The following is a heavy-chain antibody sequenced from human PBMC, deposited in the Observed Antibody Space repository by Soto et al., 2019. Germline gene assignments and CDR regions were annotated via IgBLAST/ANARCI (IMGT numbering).Heavy chain of an antibody. CDR2: ISYDGSNK. Sequence: QVQLVESGGGVVQPGRSLRLSCAASGFTFSSYGMHWVRQAPGKGLEWVAVISYDGSNKYYADSVKGRFTISRDNSKNTLYLQMNSLRAEDTAVYYCAKESIGARLGYFDYWGQGTLVTVSS. CDR3: AKESIGARLGYFDY. V-gene: IGHV3-30*18. CDR1: GFTFSSYG. D-gene: IGHD6-6*01. J-gene: IGHJ4*02.